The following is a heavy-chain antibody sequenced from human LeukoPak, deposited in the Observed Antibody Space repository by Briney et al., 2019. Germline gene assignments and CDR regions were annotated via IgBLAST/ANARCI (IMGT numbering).Heavy chain of an antibody. CDR2: LNHSGSN. J-gene: IGHJ5*02. Sequence: SETLSLTCAVYGASFSGYYWSWIRQPPGKGLEWLRELNHSGSNNYNPSLKSRVTISVDTSKNQFSLKLSSVTAADTAVYYCARGGYCSSTSCYMAVWFDPWGQGTLVTVSS. D-gene: IGHD2-2*02. V-gene: IGHV4-34*01. CDR3: ARGGYCSSTSCYMAVWFDP. CDR1: GASFSGYY.